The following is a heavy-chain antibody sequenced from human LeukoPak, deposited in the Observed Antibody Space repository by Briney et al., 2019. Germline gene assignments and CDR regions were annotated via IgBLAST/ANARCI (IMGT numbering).Heavy chain of an antibody. J-gene: IGHJ4*02. CDR2: IGTAGAT. CDR1: AFTFSIYD. V-gene: IGHV3-13*01. D-gene: IGHD1-26*01. Sequence: GGSLRLSCAASAFTFSIYDMHWVRQATGKGLEWVSTIGTAGATFYSGSVRNRFTISRENAKNSLYLQMNSLRAGDTAVYYCARGRGSYSDYWGQGTLVTVSS. CDR3: ARGRGSYSDY.